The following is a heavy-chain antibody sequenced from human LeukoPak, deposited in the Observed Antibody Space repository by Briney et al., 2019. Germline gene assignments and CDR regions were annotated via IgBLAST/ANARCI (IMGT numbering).Heavy chain of an antibody. J-gene: IGHJ6*02. D-gene: IGHD3-16*01. V-gene: IGHV3-23*01. Sequence: PGGSLRLSCAASGFTFNTYTMNWVRQAPGKGLEWVSGISGSGGSTYYTDSVKGRFTLSRDNSKNTVYLQMNSLRAEDTAVYFCARGGGLDVWGQGATVTVSS. CDR1: GFTFNTYT. CDR2: ISGSGGST. CDR3: ARGGGLDV.